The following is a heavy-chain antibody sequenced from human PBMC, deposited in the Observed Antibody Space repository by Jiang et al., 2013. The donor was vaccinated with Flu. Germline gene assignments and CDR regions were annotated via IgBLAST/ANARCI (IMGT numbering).Heavy chain of an antibody. D-gene: IGHD2-2*01. J-gene: IGHJ4*02. V-gene: IGHV6-1*01. Sequence: SQTLSLTCAISGDSVSSNSAAWNWIRQSPSRGLEWLGRTYYRSKWYNDYAVSVKSRITINPDTSKNQFSLQLNSVTPEDTAVYYCARDASEQYCSSTSCYPENYFDYWGQGTLVTVSS. CDR2: TYYRSKWYN. CDR3: ARDASEQYCSSTSCYPENYFDY. CDR1: GDSVSSNSAA.